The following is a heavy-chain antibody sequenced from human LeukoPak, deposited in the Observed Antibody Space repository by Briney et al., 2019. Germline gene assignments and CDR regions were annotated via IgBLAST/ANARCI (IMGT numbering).Heavy chain of an antibody. D-gene: IGHD1-14*01. Sequence: ASVKVSCKASGGTFSSYAISWVRQAPGQGLEWVGRIIPIFGTANYAQKFQGRVTITTDESTSTAYMELSSLRSEDTAVYYCARATVDYFDYWGQGTLVTVSS. CDR1: GGTFSSYA. J-gene: IGHJ4*02. CDR2: IIPIFGTA. CDR3: ARATVDYFDY. V-gene: IGHV1-69*05.